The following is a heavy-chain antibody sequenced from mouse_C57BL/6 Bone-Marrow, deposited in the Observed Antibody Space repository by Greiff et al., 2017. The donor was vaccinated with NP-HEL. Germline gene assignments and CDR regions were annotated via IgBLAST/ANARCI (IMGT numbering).Heavy chain of an antibody. CDR1: GYTFTDYY. CDR3: AGNYYGNYFDY. Sequence: VQLKESGPVLVKPGASVKMSCKASGYTFTDYYMNWVKQSHGKSLEWIGVINPYNGGTSYNQTFKGKATLTVDKSSSTAYMELNSLTSEDSAVYYCAGNYYGNYFDYWGQGTTLTVSS. CDR2: INPYNGGT. D-gene: IGHD2-1*01. V-gene: IGHV1-19*01. J-gene: IGHJ2*01.